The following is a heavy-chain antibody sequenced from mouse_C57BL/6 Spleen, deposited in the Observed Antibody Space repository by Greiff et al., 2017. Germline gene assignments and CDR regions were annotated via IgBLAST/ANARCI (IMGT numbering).Heavy chain of an antibody. D-gene: IGHD1-1*01. CDR3: AILYYYCSSYYFDY. CDR1: GYTFTSYW. Sequence: VQLQQPGAELVRPGSSVKLSCKASGYTFTSYWMDWVKQRPGQGLEWIGNIYPSDSETHYNQKFKDKATLTVDKSSSTAYMQLISLTSEDSAVYYCAILYYYCSSYYFDYWGQGTTLTVSS. V-gene: IGHV1-61*01. CDR2: IYPSDSET. J-gene: IGHJ2*01.